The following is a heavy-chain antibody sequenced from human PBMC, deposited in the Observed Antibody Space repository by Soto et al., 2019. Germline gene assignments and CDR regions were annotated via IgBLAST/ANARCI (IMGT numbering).Heavy chain of an antibody. CDR3: AKGPDFWSGYYIH. CDR1: GFTFSSYG. J-gene: IGHJ4*02. V-gene: IGHV3-30*18. D-gene: IGHD3-3*01. Sequence: GGSLRLSCAASGFTFSSYGMHWVRQAPGKGLEWVAVISYDGSNKYYADSVKGRFTISRDNSKNTLYLQMNSLRAEDTAVYYCAKGPDFWSGYYIHWGKGTLVTVSS. CDR2: ISYDGSNK.